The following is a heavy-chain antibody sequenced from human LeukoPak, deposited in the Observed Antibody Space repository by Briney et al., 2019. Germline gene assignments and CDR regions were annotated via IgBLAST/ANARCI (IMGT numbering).Heavy chain of an antibody. CDR3: AKDRWVGATDYFDY. CDR2: IRNDGSNK. J-gene: IGHJ4*02. CDR1: EFTFSSYG. Sequence: PGGSLRLSCAASEFTFSSYGMTWVRQAPGKGLEWVAFIRNDGSNKYYADSVKGRFTISRDNFKKTMFLEMNSLRTEDTAVYHCAKDRWVGATDYFDYWGQGTQVTVST. D-gene: IGHD1-26*01. V-gene: IGHV3-30*02.